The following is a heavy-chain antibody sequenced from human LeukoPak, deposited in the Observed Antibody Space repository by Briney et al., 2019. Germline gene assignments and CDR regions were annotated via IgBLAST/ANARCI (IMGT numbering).Heavy chain of an antibody. Sequence: SETLSLTCAVYGGSFSGYYWSWIRQPPGKGLEWIGEINHSGSTNYNPSLKSRVTISVDTSKNQFSLKLSSVTAADTAVYYCARGGYYDSSGYYDFDYWGQGTLVTVS. D-gene: IGHD3-22*01. CDR1: GGSFSGYY. J-gene: IGHJ4*02. V-gene: IGHV4-34*01. CDR2: INHSGST. CDR3: ARGGYYDSSGYYDFDY.